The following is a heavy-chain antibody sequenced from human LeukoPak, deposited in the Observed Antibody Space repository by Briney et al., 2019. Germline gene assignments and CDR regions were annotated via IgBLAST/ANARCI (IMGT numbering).Heavy chain of an antibody. CDR3: ARAPLYGDSRYYYYGMDV. J-gene: IGHJ6*02. Sequence: ASVKVSCKASGGTLSSYAISWVRQAPGQGLEWMGGIIPIFGTANYAQKFQGRVTITADESTSTAYMELSSLRSEDTAVYYCARAPLYGDSRYYYYGMDVWGQGTTVTVSS. D-gene: IGHD4-17*01. CDR1: GGTLSSYA. V-gene: IGHV1-69*13. CDR2: IIPIFGTA.